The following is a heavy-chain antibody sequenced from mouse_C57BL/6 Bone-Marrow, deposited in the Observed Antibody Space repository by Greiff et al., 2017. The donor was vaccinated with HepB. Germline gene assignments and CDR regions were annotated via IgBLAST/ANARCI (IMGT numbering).Heavy chain of an antibody. D-gene: IGHD1-2*01. V-gene: IGHV5-4*03. CDR1: GFTFSSYA. CDR3: ARDYYGHYFDY. CDR2: ISDGGSYT. J-gene: IGHJ2*01. Sequence: DVMLVESGGGLVKPGGSLKLSCAASGFTFSSYAMSWVRQTPEKRLEWVATISDGGSYTYYPDNVKGRFTISRDNAKNNLYLQMSHLKSEDTAMYYCARDYYGHYFDYWGQGTTLTVSS.